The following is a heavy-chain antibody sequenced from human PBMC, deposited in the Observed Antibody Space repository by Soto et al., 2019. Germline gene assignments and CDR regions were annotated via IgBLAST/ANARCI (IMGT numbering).Heavy chain of an antibody. CDR1: GGSISSSSYY. Sequence: SETLSLTCTVSGGSISSSSYYWGWIRQPPGKRLEWIGSIYYSGSTYYNTYLKSRDNISVDTSKNQFSLMLCSVTAADTAFYYCARLGYSYGYGDYYGMDVWGQGTTVT. CDR3: ARLGYSYGYGDYYGMDV. J-gene: IGHJ6*02. V-gene: IGHV4-39*01. CDR2: IYYSGST. D-gene: IGHD5-18*01.